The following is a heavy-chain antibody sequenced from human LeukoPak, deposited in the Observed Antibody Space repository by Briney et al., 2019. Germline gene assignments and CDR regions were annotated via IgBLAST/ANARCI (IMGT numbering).Heavy chain of an antibody. CDR1: GGTFSSYA. CDR2: IVPIFGTA. V-gene: IGHV1-69*06. Sequence: SVKVSCKASGGTFSSYAISWVRQAPGQGLEWMGGIVPIFGTANYAQKFQGRVTITADKSTSTAYMELSSLRSEDTAVYYCAREYYYGSGKSATFFDYWGQGTLVTVSS. J-gene: IGHJ4*02. CDR3: AREYYYGSGKSATFFDY. D-gene: IGHD3-10*01.